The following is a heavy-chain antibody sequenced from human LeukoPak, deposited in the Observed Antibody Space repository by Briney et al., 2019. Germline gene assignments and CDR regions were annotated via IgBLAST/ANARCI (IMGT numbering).Heavy chain of an antibody. CDR3: VRDPSYGSSWYYYMDV. Sequence: GGSLRLSCAASEFTFVRYAMNWVRQAPGKGLEWVSYISSSSFKIGYADSVKGRFTISRDNSKNSLYLQMDTLRVEDTAVYYCVRDPSYGSSWYYYMDVWGKGTTVTVSS. CDR2: ISSSSFKI. J-gene: IGHJ6*03. D-gene: IGHD6-13*01. V-gene: IGHV3-48*04. CDR1: EFTFVRYA.